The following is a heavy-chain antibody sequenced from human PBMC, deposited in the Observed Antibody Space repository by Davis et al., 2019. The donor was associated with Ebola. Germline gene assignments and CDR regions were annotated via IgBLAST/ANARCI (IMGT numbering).Heavy chain of an antibody. V-gene: IGHV4-4*02. D-gene: IGHD2-2*01. J-gene: IGHJ6*02. Sequence: MPSETLSLTCPVSGGSIRSATYYWSWVRQPPGKGLEWIGEIYHSGSTNYNPFPKSRVTISVHTSKNQFSLKLSSVTAAETAVYYCARIDHCISTSCYGVYDYYYGMDVWGQGTTVTVSS. CDR3: ARIDHCISTSCYGVYDYYYGMDV. CDR2: IYHSGST. CDR1: GGSIRSATYY.